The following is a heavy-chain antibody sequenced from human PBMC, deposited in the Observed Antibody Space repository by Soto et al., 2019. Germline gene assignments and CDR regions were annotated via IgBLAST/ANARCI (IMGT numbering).Heavy chain of an antibody. D-gene: IGHD4-4*01. Sequence: EVQLVESGGGLVKPGGSLRLSCEASGFTFSSYSMIWVRQAPGKGLEWVSSISTTSSYIYYAGSVKGRFTISRDNANNSLYLLMNSLRAEDTAVYYCAREGSLYNDYISNCADYWGQGTLVTVSS. CDR3: AREGSLYNDYISNCADY. CDR2: ISTTSSYI. CDR1: GFTFSSYS. V-gene: IGHV3-21*01. J-gene: IGHJ4*02.